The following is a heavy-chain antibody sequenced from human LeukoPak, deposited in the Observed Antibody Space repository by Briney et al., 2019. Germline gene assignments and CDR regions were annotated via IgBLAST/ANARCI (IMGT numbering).Heavy chain of an antibody. J-gene: IGHJ4*02. D-gene: IGHD3-9*01. CDR2: ISWNSGSI. V-gene: IGHV3-9*01. Sequence: GRSLRLSCAASGFTFDDYAMHWVRQAPGKGLEWVSGISWNSGSIGYADSVKGRFTISRDNAKNSLYLQMNSLRAEDTALYYCAKVRDYDILTGYSYFDYWGQGTLVTVSS. CDR3: AKVRDYDILTGYSYFDY. CDR1: GFTFDDYA.